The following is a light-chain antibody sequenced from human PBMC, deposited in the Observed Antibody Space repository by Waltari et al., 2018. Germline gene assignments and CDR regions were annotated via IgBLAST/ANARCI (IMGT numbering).Light chain of an antibody. CDR1: QGISSY. V-gene: IGKV1-8*01. CDR3: QQYYSYPLT. CDR2: AAS. J-gene: IGKJ3*01. Sequence: AIRMTQSPSSLSASTGDRVTITCRASQGISSYLAWYQQKPGKAPKLLIYAASTLQSGVPSRFSGSGSVTDFTLTISCLQSEDFATYYCQQYYSYPLTFGPGTKVDIK.